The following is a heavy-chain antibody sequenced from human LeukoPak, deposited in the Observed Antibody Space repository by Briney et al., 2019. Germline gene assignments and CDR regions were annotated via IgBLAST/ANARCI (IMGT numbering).Heavy chain of an antibody. Sequence: PGGSLRLSCTASGLSLNSYAISWVRQVPGKGLEWVANIKQDGSEKYYVDSVKGRFTISRDNAKNSLYLQMNSLRAEDTAVYYCAREGWNHDLDYWGQGTLGTVSS. CDR1: GLSLNSYA. D-gene: IGHD1-1*01. CDR2: IKQDGSEK. V-gene: IGHV3-7*01. CDR3: AREGWNHDLDY. J-gene: IGHJ4*02.